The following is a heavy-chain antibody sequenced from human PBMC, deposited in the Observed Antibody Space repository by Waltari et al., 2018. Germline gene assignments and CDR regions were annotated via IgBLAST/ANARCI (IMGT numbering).Heavy chain of an antibody. CDR2: IYHSGST. CDR3: AGHVIAVAGREFDY. J-gene: IGHJ4*02. V-gene: IGHV4-38-2*01. Sequence: QVQLQESGPGLVKPSETLSLTCAVSGYSISSGYYWGWIRQPPGKGLEWIGSIYHSGSTYYNPSLKSRVTISVDTSKNQFSLKLSSVTAADTAVYYCAGHVIAVAGREFDYWGQGTLVTVSS. D-gene: IGHD6-19*01. CDR1: GYSISSGYY.